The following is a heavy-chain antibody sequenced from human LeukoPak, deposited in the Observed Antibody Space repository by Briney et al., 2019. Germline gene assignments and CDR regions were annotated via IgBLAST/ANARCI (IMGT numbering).Heavy chain of an antibody. CDR1: GFTVITND. J-gene: IGHJ4*02. CDR3: ARGVEPLAANTLAY. Sequence: GGSLRLSCAASGFTVITNDMTWVRQAPGKGLEWVSVLYSDGNTKYADSVQGRFTISRDNSKNTLYLEMNSLGPDDTAVYYCARGVEPLAANTLAYWGQGTLATVSS. CDR2: LYSDGNT. V-gene: IGHV3-53*01. D-gene: IGHD1-14*01.